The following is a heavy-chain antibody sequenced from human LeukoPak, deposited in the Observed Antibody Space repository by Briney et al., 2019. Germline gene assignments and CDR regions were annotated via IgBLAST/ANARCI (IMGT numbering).Heavy chain of an antibody. V-gene: IGHV4-31*03. Sequence: PSQTLSLTCTVSGGSVSSGAYYWSWIRQHPGKGLEWIGYIYFSGTTYYNPSLESRVTISVDTSKNQFSLRLSSVTAADTAVYYCARSYSSSWYGDFQHWGQGTLVTVSS. CDR1: GGSVSSGAYY. J-gene: IGHJ1*01. CDR3: ARSYSSSWYGDFQH. D-gene: IGHD6-13*01. CDR2: IYFSGTT.